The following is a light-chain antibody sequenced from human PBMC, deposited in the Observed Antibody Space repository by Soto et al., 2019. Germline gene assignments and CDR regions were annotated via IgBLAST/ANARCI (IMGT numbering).Light chain of an antibody. CDR3: GADHGSGSNFVV. CDR2: VGAGGIAG. J-gene: IGLJ3*02. Sequence: QSVLTQPPSASASLGASVTLTCTLSSGYSNYKVDWYQQRPGKGPRFVMRVGAGGIAGSKGDGIPDRFSVLASGLNRYLTIENIQAEDESDYHCGADHGSGSNFVVFGGGTKLTVL. V-gene: IGLV9-49*01. CDR1: SGYSNYK.